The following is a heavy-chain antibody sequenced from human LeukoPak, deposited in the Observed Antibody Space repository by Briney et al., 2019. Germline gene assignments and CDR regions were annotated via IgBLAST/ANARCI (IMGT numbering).Heavy chain of an antibody. Sequence: GGSLRLSCAASGFTFSSYGMNWVRQAPGKGLEWVSSISSSSTYIYYADSVKGRFTISRDNAKNSLYLQMNSLRAEDTAVYYCARDWKYYYDSSGDGAFDIWGQGTMVTVSS. D-gene: IGHD3-22*01. CDR1: GFTFSSYG. V-gene: IGHV3-21*01. J-gene: IGHJ3*02. CDR3: ARDWKYYYDSSGDGAFDI. CDR2: ISSSSTYI.